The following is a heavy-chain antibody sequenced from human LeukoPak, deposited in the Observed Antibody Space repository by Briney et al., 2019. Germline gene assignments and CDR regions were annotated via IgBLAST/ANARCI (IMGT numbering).Heavy chain of an antibody. J-gene: IGHJ4*02. D-gene: IGHD5-24*01. CDR3: ARGRDGYNPGYFDY. V-gene: IGHV3-21*01. CDR1: RFTFSSYS. Sequence: GGSLRLSCAASRFTFSSYSMNWVRQAPGKGLEWVSSISSSSSYIYYADSVKGRFTISRDNAKNSLYLQMNSLRAEDTAVYYCARGRDGYNPGYFDYWGQGTLVTVSS. CDR2: ISSSSSYI.